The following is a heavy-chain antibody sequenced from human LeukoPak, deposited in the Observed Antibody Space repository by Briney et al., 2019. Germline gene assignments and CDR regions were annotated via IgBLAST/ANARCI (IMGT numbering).Heavy chain of an antibody. V-gene: IGHV4-39*07. Sequence: SETLSLTCTVSGGSISSSSYYWGWIRQPPGKGLEWIGSIYYSGSTYYNPSLKSRVTISVDTSKNQFSLKLSSVTAADTAVYYCAKEYSYYDSSLLPRGAFDIWGQGTMVTVSS. CDR1: GGSISSSSYY. CDR3: AKEYSYYDSSLLPRGAFDI. D-gene: IGHD3-22*01. J-gene: IGHJ3*02. CDR2: IYYSGST.